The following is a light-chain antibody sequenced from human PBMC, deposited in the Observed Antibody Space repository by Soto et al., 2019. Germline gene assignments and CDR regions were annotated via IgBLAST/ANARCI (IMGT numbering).Light chain of an antibody. J-gene: IGLJ2*01. V-gene: IGLV2-8*01. CDR3: SSYAGSNKVV. Sequence: QSALTQPHSASGSPGQSGTLSCTGTSSEVGGYNYVSWYQQHPGKAPKLMIYEVSKRPSGVHDRFSVSKSGNTASLTVSGLQAEDEADDYCSSYAGSNKVVVGGGTKLTVL. CDR2: EVS. CDR1: SSEVGGYNY.